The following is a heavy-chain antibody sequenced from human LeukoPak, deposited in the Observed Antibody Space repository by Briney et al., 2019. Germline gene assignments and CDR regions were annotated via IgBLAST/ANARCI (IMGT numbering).Heavy chain of an antibody. J-gene: IGHJ4*02. CDR1: GGSISSYY. CDR3: ARSPVVIYNYFDY. Sequence: SETLSLTCTVPGGSISSYYWSWIRQPAGQGLEWIGRIYSSGSTNYNPSFASRVTMSVDTSKNQFALRLSSVTAADTAVYNCARSPVVIYNYFDYWGQGTLFTVSS. V-gene: IGHV4-4*07. D-gene: IGHD2/OR15-2a*01. CDR2: IYSSGST.